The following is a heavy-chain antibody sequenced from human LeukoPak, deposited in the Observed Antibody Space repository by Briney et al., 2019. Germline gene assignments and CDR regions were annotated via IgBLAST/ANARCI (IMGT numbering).Heavy chain of an antibody. Sequence: SETLSLTCAVYGGSFSGYYWSWIRQPPGKGLEWIGEINHSGSTNYNPSLKSRVTISVDTSKNQFSLKLSSVTAADTAVYYCARVRSYGGYFDCWGQGTLVTVSS. CDR1: GGSFSGYY. D-gene: IGHD5-18*01. CDR2: INHSGST. J-gene: IGHJ4*02. CDR3: ARVRSYGGYFDC. V-gene: IGHV4-34*01.